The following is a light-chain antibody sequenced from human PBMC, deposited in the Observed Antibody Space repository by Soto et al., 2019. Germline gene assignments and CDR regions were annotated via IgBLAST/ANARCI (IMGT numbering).Light chain of an antibody. CDR2: WSS. J-gene: IGKJ1*01. CDR3: LQYFSSPRT. Sequence: DVVMTQSPDSLAVSLAERATISCKSSHSLFFASRNKDYLARYQQKPGQPPKLLISWSSTREPVVPDRFSGTGSGTDITLTITNLQAEDVAVYYCLQYFSSPRTFGQGTKVDIK. CDR1: HSLFFASRNKDY. V-gene: IGKV4-1*01.